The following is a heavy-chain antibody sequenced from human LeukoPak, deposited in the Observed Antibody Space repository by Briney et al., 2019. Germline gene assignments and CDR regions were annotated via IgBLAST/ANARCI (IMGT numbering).Heavy chain of an antibody. Sequence: GESLKTSCKGSGYSFTTYWIGWVRQMPGKGLEWMGIIYPSDSDTRYSPSFQGQVTISADKSISTAYLQWSGLKASDTAMYYCARRGDGKEFDYWGQGTLVTVSS. CDR3: ARRGDGKEFDY. J-gene: IGHJ4*02. V-gene: IGHV5-51*01. CDR2: IYPSDSDT. CDR1: GYSFTTYW. D-gene: IGHD5-24*01.